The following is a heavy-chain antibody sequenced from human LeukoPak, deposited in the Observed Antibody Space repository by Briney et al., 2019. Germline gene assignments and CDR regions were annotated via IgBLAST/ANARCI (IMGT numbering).Heavy chain of an antibody. CDR3: AKDGGERAFDI. CDR2: ISYDGSNK. Sequence: GGSLRLSCAASGFTFSSYAMHWVRQTPGKGLEWVAVISYDGSNKYYADSVKGRFTISRDNSKNTLYLQMNSLRAEDTAAYYCAKDGGERAFDIWGQGTMVTVSS. V-gene: IGHV3-30*04. D-gene: IGHD4-23*01. J-gene: IGHJ3*02. CDR1: GFTFSSYA.